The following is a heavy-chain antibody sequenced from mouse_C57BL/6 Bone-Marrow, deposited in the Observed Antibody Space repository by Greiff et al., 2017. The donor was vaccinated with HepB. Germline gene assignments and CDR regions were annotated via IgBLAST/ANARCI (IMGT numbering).Heavy chain of an antibody. Sequence: EVKLMESGGDLVKPGGSLKLSCAASGFTFSSYGMSWVRQTPDKRLEWVATISSGGSYTYYPDSVKGRFTISRDNAKNTLYLQMSSLKSEDTAMYYCARLRLYYFDYWGQGTTLTVSS. CDR1: GFTFSSYG. V-gene: IGHV5-6*01. CDR2: ISSGGSYT. J-gene: IGHJ2*01. CDR3: ARLRLYYFDY.